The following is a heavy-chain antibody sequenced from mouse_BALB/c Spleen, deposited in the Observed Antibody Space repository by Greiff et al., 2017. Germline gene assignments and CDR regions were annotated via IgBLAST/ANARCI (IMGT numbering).Heavy chain of an antibody. J-gene: IGHJ3*01. V-gene: IGHV5-6-2*01. Sequence: EVQRVESGGGLVKLGGSLKLSCAASGFTFSSYYMSWVRQTPEKRLELVAAINSNGGSTYYPDTVKGRFTISRDNAKNTLYLQMSSLKSEDTALYYCARQGYYGNYGRFAYWGQGTLVTVSA. CDR1: GFTFSSYY. D-gene: IGHD2-1*01. CDR2: INSNGGST. CDR3: ARQGYYGNYGRFAY.